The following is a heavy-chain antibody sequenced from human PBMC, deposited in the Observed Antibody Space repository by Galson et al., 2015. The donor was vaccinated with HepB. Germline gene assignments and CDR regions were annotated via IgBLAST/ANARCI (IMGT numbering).Heavy chain of an antibody. V-gene: IGHV4-61*02. CDR1: GGSISSGGYY. CDR2: IYTSGST. D-gene: IGHD3-10*01. CDR3: ATDSVRGGLLGY. Sequence: TLSLTCTVSGGSISSGGYYWSWIRQPAGKGLEWIGRIYTSGSTNYNPSLKSRVTMSVGTSKNQFSLKLSSVTAADTAVYYCATDSVRGGLLGYWGQGTLVTVSS. J-gene: IGHJ4*02.